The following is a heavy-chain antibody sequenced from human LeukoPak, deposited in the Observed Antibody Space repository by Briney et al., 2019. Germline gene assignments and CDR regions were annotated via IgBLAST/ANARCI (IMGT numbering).Heavy chain of an antibody. CDR1: GFTFSNYG. Sequence: GGSLSLSCAASGFTFSNYGMNWVRQAPGKGLEWVAVISYDGSNKYSADSVNGRFTISRDNAKNSLYLQMSSLTADDTAVYYCARDQYEGICPDYWGQGALVTVSS. CDR3: ARDQYEGICPDY. V-gene: IGHV3-30*03. CDR2: ISYDGSNK. J-gene: IGHJ4*02. D-gene: IGHD2/OR15-2a*01.